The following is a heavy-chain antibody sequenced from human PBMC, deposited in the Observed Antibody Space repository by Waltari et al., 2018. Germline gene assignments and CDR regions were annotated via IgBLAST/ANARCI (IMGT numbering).Heavy chain of an antibody. V-gene: IGHV1-2*06. CDR1: GYTFTGSY. D-gene: IGHD7-27*01. J-gene: IGHJ3*02. CDR3: AREPQTGDAFDI. CDR2: INPNSGGT. Sequence: QVQLVQSGAEVKKPGASVKVSCKASGYTFTGSYMHWVRQAPGQGLEWMGRINPNSGGTNDAQKFQGRVTMTRDTSISTAYMELSRLRSDDTAVYYCAREPQTGDAFDIWGQGTMVTVSS.